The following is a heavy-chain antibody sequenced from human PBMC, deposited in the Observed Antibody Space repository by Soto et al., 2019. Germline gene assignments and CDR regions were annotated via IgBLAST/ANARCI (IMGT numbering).Heavy chain of an antibody. CDR3: ARESEDLTSNFDY. CDR1: GFTFTRYS. J-gene: IGHJ4*02. V-gene: IGHV3-21*06. Sequence: GGSLRLSCEASGFTFTRYSMNWVRQAPGKGLEWVSSISSTTNYIYYGDSMKGRFTISRDNAKNSLYLEMNSLRAEDTAVYYCARESEDLTSNFDYWGQGTLVTVSS. CDR2: ISSTTNYI.